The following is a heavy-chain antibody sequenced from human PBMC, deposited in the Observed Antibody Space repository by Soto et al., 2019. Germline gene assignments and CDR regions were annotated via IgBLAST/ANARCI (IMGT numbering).Heavy chain of an antibody. CDR2: IYSSGST. D-gene: IGHD3-3*01. J-gene: IGHJ5*02. V-gene: IGHV4-4*07. CDR1: GGAINSYY. Sequence: SETLSLTCTVSGGAINSYYWTWIRQPAGKGLEWIGRIYSSGSTKYNPSLQSRVTMSLDTSKNQFSLRLTSVTAADTAVYYCARGQRFSDWFDPWGQGTLLTVS. CDR3: ARGQRFSDWFDP.